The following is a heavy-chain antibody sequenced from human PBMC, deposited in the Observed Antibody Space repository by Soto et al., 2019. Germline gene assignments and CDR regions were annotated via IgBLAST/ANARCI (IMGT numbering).Heavy chain of an antibody. CDR3: ARDPGYYYDNSGLYGMDV. V-gene: IGHV3-30-3*01. CDR1: GFTFSSYA. J-gene: IGHJ6*02. Sequence: GGSLRLYCAASGFTFSSYAMHWVRQAPGKGLEWVAVISYDGSNKYYAGSVKGRFTISRDNSKNTLYLQMNSLRAEDTAVYYCARDPGYYYDNSGLYGMDVWGQGTTVTVSS. D-gene: IGHD3-22*01. CDR2: ISYDGSNK.